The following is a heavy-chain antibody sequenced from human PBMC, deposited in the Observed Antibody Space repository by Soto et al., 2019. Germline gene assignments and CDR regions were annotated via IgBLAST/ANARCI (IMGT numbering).Heavy chain of an antibody. CDR1: GFTFSTYG. V-gene: IGHV3-30*18. CDR2: ISYDGNNK. D-gene: IGHD1-1*01. Sequence: QVQLVESGGGVVQPGRSLRLSCAASGFTFSTYGMHWVRQAPGKGLDWVAVISYDGNNKYYADSVKGRFTISRDNSKNTLYLQMSRLRAEDTAVYYCAKYVYNGNDGFFDYWGQGTLVTVSS. J-gene: IGHJ4*02. CDR3: AKYVYNGNDGFFDY.